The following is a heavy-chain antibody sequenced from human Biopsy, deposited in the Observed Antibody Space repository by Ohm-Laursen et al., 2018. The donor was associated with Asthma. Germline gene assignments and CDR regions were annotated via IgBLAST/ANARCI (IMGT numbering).Heavy chain of an antibody. CDR1: GFTFSSYG. CDR2: ISYDGSNK. Sequence: SLRLSCSASGFTFSSYGMHWVRQAPGKGLEWVAVISYDGSNKYYADSVKGRFTISRDNSKNLLFLQMNSLRAEDTAVYYCARTFHFWSPYHAEHYQLWGQGTLVTVSS. CDR3: ARTFHFWSPYHAEHYQL. D-gene: IGHD3-3*01. V-gene: IGHV3-30*03. J-gene: IGHJ1*01.